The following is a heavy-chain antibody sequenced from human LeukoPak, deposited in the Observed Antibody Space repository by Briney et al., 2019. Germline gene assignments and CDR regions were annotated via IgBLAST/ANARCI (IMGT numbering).Heavy chain of an antibody. Sequence: GGSLRLSCAASGFTFSSYAMSWVRQAPGKGLEWVSSISSSSSYIYCADSVKGRFTISRDNAKNSLYLQMNSLRAEDTAVYYCARNRGDYDYYYYYMDVWGKGTTVTVSS. V-gene: IGHV3-21*01. D-gene: IGHD4-17*01. CDR2: ISSSSSYI. CDR3: ARNRGDYDYYYYYMDV. J-gene: IGHJ6*03. CDR1: GFTFSSYA.